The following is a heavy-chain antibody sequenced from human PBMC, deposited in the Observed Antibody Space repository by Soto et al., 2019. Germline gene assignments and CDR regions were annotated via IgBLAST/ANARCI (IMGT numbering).Heavy chain of an antibody. V-gene: IGHV1-69*10. CDR1: GGTFSSYA. D-gene: IGHD6-13*01. CDR2: IIPILGIA. Sequence: ASVKVSCKASGGTFSSYAISWVRQAPGQGLEWMGGIIPILGIANYAQKFQGRVTITADKSTSTAYMELSSLRSEDTAVYYCARDDGLEQQLENYYYGMDVWGQGTTVTVSS. CDR3: ARDDGLEQQLENYYYGMDV. J-gene: IGHJ6*02.